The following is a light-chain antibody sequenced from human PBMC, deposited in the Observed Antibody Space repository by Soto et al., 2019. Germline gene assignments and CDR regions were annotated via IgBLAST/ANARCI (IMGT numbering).Light chain of an antibody. V-gene: IGLV2-14*03. J-gene: IGLJ2*01. CDR1: SSDVGGYNY. CDR2: DVT. Sequence: QSVLTQPASVSGSPGQSIAISCTGTSSDVGGYNYVSWYQQHPGKAPNLIIFDVTNRPSGVSDRFSGSKSGNVASLTISGLQTEDEADYYCSSYTTASTLAVFGGGTKLTV. CDR3: SSYTTASTLAV.